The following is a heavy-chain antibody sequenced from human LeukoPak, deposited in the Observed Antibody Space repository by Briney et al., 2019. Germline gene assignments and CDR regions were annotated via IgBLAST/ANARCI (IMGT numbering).Heavy chain of an antibody. CDR1: GFTFSSYG. Sequence: GGFLRLSCAASGFTFSSYGMHWVRQAPGKGLEWVAVISYDGSNKYYADSVKGRFTISRDNSKNTLYLQMNSLRAEDTAVYYCAKDLTITMIVVVITALDYWGQGTLVTVSS. CDR2: ISYDGSNK. CDR3: AKDLTITMIVVVITALDY. J-gene: IGHJ4*02. V-gene: IGHV3-30*18. D-gene: IGHD3-22*01.